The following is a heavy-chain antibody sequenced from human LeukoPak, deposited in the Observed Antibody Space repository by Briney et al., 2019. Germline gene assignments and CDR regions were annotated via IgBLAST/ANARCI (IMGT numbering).Heavy chain of an antibody. V-gene: IGHV4-59*01. CDR1: GGSISSYY. CDR2: IYYSGST. CDR3: ARGHRATGIALFDC. Sequence: ASETLSLTCTVSGGSISSYYWSWIRQPPGKGLEWIGYIYYSGSTNYNPSLKSRVTISVDTSKNQFSLKLSSVTAADTAVYYCARGHRATGIALFDCWGQGTLVTVSS. D-gene: IGHD6-13*01. J-gene: IGHJ4*02.